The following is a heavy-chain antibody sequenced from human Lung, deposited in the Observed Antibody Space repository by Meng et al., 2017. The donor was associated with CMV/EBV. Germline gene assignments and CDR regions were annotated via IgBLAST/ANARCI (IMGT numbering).Heavy chain of an antibody. V-gene: IGHV3-30*04. CDR1: GFMFSSYS. Sequence: GGSLRSXXVALGFMFSSYSLHWVRQAPGKGLEWVAVTSYDGSKKEYANSVKGRFTVSRDNSKNTLYLQMNTLRADDTAVYYCARADYANYGFWSGFPAFWGQGTXVTVSS. J-gene: IGHJ4*01. D-gene: IGHD3-3*01. CDR2: TSYDGSKK. CDR3: ARADYANYGFWSGFPAF.